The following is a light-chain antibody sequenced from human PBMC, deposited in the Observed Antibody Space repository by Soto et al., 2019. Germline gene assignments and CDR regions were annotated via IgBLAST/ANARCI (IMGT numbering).Light chain of an antibody. Sequence: DIQMTQSPSSLSASVGDRVTITCRATQSVAKYVNWYQQKPGKAPHLLIYTASNLQTGVPSRFTGSGFATDFTLTISSLQPEDFATYYCQQSYSTPWTFGQGTKVDIK. CDR1: QSVAKY. CDR3: QQSYSTPWT. J-gene: IGKJ1*01. CDR2: TAS. V-gene: IGKV1-39*01.